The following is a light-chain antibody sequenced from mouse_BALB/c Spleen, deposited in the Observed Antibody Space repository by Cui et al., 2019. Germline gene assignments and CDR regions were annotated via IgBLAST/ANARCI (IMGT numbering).Light chain of an antibody. V-gene: IGKV4-74*01. Sequence: QIVFTQSPAIMSASLGERVTMTCTASSSVSSSYLHWYQQKPGSSRKLWIYSTSNLASGVPARFSGSGSGTSYSLTISSMEAEDAATYYCHQYHRSQRTFGGGTKLEIK. CDR1: SSVSSSY. CDR2: STS. CDR3: HQYHRSQRT. J-gene: IGKJ1*01.